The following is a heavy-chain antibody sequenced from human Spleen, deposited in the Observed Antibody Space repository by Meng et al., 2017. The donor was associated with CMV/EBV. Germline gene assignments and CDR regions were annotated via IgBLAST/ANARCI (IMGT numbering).Heavy chain of an antibody. Sequence: GESLKISCAASGFTFDDYGMNWVRQVPGKGLEWVARIYWNGGRTSYADSVKGRFTISRDNAKNSLYLQMNTLKTEDTAVYYCTTGDSNYLNWFDPWGQGTLVTVSS. D-gene: IGHD4-11*01. CDR3: TTGDSNYLNWFDP. CDR1: GFTFDDYG. CDR2: IYWNGGRT. V-gene: IGHV3-20*04. J-gene: IGHJ5*02.